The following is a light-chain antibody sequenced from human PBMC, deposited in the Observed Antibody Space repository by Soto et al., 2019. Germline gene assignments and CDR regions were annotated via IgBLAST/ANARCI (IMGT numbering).Light chain of an antibody. CDR3: VDWDDSRTGYV. Sequence: QSVLTQPPSASGTPGQRVTISCSGSRSNIGTNTVNWYRQLAGTAPKLLIHTDDQRPSGVPDRFSGSKSGTSASLAISGLQSDDEADYFCVDWDDSRTGYVFGPGTKVTVL. J-gene: IGLJ1*01. CDR1: RSNIGTNT. V-gene: IGLV1-44*01. CDR2: TDD.